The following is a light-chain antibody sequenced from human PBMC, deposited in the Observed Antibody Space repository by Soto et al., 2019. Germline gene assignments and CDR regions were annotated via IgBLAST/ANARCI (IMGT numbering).Light chain of an antibody. Sequence: QSALTQPASVSGSPGQSITISCTGTSSDVGGYNSVSWYQHHPGEVPKVIIYDVTSRPSGISTRFSGSKSGNTASLTISGLQDEDDADYYCSSYTSSATLIFGGGTKLTV. CDR1: SSDVGGYNS. J-gene: IGLJ2*01. CDR2: DVT. V-gene: IGLV2-14*03. CDR3: SSYTSSATLI.